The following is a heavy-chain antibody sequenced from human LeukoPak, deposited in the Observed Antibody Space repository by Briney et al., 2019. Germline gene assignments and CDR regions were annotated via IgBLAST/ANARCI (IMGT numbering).Heavy chain of an antibody. D-gene: IGHD1-26*01. V-gene: IGHV4-59*01. CDR1: SGSISSYF. Sequence: SETLSLTCTVSSGSISSYFWSWIRQPPGKGLEWIAYVHYSDNSNYNPSLKSRIRISLATSKKQFSLKLRTVTAADTAVYYCARDRRWESLQAFDMWGKGTMVTVSS. CDR3: ARDRRWESLQAFDM. CDR2: VHYSDNS. J-gene: IGHJ3*02.